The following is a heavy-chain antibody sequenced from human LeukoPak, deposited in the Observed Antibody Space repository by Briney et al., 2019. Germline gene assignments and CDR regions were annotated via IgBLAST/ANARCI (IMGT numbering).Heavy chain of an antibody. D-gene: IGHD3-10*01. Sequence: SETLSLTCTVSGGSISSYYWSWIRQPPEKGLEWIGYIYYSGSTNYNPSLKSRVTISVDTSKNQFSLKLGSVTAADTAVYYCARGGGQNTMVRAYYFDYWGQGTLVTVSS. CDR3: ARGGGQNTMVRAYYFDY. V-gene: IGHV4-59*01. CDR2: IYYSGST. J-gene: IGHJ4*02. CDR1: GGSISSYY.